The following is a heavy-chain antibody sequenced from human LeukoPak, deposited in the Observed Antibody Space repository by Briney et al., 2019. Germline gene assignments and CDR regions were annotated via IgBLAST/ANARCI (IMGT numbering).Heavy chain of an antibody. Sequence: GESLRISCKGSGYSLTSYWISWVRQIPGKGLEWMGRIDPSDSYTNYSPSFQGHVTISADKSISTAYLQWSSLKASDTAMYYCARLQDYYGSGRAGFDPWGQGTLVTVSS. CDR1: GYSLTSYW. D-gene: IGHD3-10*01. J-gene: IGHJ5*02. V-gene: IGHV5-10-1*01. CDR2: IDPSDSYT. CDR3: ARLQDYYGSGRAGFDP.